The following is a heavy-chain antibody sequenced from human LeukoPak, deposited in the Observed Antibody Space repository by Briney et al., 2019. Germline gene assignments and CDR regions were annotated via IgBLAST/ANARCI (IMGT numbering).Heavy chain of an antibody. CDR3: ARDSRDY. CDR1: GFTFSSYA. CDR2: ISYDGSNK. V-gene: IGHV3-30-3*01. J-gene: IGHJ4*02. Sequence: GRSLRLSCAASGFTFSSYAMHWVRQAPGKGLEWVAVISYDGSNKYYADSVKGRFTISRDNSKSTLYLQMNSLRAEDTAVYDCARDSRDYWGQGTLVTVSS.